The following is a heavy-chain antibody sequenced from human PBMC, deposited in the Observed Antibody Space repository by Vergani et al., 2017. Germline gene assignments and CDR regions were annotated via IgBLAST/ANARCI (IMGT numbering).Heavy chain of an antibody. CDR1: GDTFSNYA. CDR2: MIPTFDSK. J-gene: IGHJ5*02. D-gene: IGHD3-22*01. V-gene: IGHV1-69*13. Sequence: QVQILQSGGGVVQPGSSVTVSCKASGDTFSNYAITWVRQAPGQGLQWMGRMIPTFDSKNYAPRFQGRVTLTADASASTAYMELTSLTSEDTAVYFCARGASYFDSGGYADTWGQGTLVTVS. CDR3: ARGASYFDSGGYADT.